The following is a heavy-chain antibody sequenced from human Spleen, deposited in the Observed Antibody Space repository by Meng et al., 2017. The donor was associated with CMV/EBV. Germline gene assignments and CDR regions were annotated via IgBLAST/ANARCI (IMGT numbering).Heavy chain of an antibody. CDR3: ARDPYDSTGYYSLGAFDI. CDR1: GFSVSSNY. J-gene: IGHJ3*02. CDR2: IHSGGIT. D-gene: IGHD3-22*01. V-gene: IGHV3-66*01. Sequence: GESLKISCAASGFSVSSNYISWVRQAPGKGLEWVSVIHSGGITYYADSVRGRFSISRDESENTVDLQMNSLRVEDTAVYYCARDPYDSTGYYSLGAFDIWGQGTVVTVSS.